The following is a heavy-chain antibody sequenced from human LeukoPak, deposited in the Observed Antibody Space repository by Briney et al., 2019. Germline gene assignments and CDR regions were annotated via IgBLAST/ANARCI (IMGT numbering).Heavy chain of an antibody. CDR1: GFTFSNYA. V-gene: IGHV3-23*01. J-gene: IGHJ4*02. D-gene: IGHD5-12*01. CDR2: ISAGGGST. CDR3: AKDSGYNLGGDFDS. Sequence: GGSLRLSCAASGFTFSNYAMGWVRQAPGKGLEWVSTISAGGGSTYYADSVKGRFTISRDISKNALYLLMNSLRAEDTAVYYCAKDSGYNLGGDFDSWGQGTLVTVSS.